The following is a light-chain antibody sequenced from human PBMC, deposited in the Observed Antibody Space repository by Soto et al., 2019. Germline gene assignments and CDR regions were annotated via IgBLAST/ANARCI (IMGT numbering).Light chain of an antibody. V-gene: IGKV3D-15*01. CDR3: LQYHYWWT. J-gene: IGKJ1*01. CDR1: QSVSSH. Sequence: EIVMTQSPATLSVSPGEGATVSCRASQSVSSHLAWYQHKPGQAPRLLIHGASKRATGIPDRFSGSGSGTDFTLTISSLQSEDFAVYYCLQYHYWWTFGQGTKVDIK. CDR2: GAS.